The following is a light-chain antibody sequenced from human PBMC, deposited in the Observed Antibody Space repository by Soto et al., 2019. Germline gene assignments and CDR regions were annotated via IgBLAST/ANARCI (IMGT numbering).Light chain of an antibody. J-gene: IGKJ5*01. CDR1: QSVTTW. CDR3: QQYSTYPIT. Sequence: DIQMTQSPSTLSASVGDRVTITCRASQSVTTWLAWYQQKPGKAPKLLIYKASNLESGLPSRFTGSGSGKEFTLTIISLQSDDFATYYCQQYSTYPITFVQGTRLEIK. CDR2: KAS. V-gene: IGKV1-5*03.